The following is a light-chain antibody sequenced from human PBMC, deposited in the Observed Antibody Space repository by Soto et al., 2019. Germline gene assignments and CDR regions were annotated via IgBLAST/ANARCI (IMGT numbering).Light chain of an antibody. CDR3: CSYAGSRKV. CDR2: EVI. Sequence: QSALTQPASVSGSPGQSITISCTGTSSDVGSYNLVSWYQQHPGKAPKLMIYEVIKPPLGVSNRFSGSKSGKTASLTISGFQAEDEADYYCCSYAGSRKVFGGGTKLTVL. J-gene: IGLJ2*01. CDR1: SSDVGSYNL. V-gene: IGLV2-23*02.